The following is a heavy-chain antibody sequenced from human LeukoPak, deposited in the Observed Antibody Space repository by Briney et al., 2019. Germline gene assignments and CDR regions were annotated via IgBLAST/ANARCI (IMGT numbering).Heavy chain of an antibody. CDR2: VNESGGT. CDR1: IDSFSNYH. CDR3: ARVMVRGVSFPDYYYYYMDV. J-gene: IGHJ6*03. D-gene: IGHD3-10*01. Sequence: SETLSLTCAVYIDSFSNYHWNWIRQTPAKGMEWIGEVNESGGTNISPSLRSRVILSVDTSKNQFSLKLSSVTAADTAVYYCARVMVRGVSFPDYYYYYMDVWGKGTTVTISS. V-gene: IGHV4-34*01.